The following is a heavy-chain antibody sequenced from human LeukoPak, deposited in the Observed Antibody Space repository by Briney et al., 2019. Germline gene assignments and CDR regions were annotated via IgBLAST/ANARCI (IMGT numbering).Heavy chain of an antibody. CDR2: IKLDGSEE. Sequence: PGGSLRLSCAASGLTFSSYWMSWVRLAPGKGLEWVANIKLDGSEEYYVDSVKGRFTISRDNAKNSLYLQMNSLRAEDTAVYYCARAAFDWLSYFDYWGQGTLVTVSS. V-gene: IGHV3-7*04. CDR3: ARAAFDWLSYFDY. CDR1: GLTFSSYW. D-gene: IGHD3-9*01. J-gene: IGHJ4*02.